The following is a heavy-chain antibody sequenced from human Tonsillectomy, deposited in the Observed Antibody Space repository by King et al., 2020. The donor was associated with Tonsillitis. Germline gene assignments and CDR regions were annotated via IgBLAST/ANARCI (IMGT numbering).Heavy chain of an antibody. J-gene: IGHJ6*02. Sequence: VQLVESGGGLVKPGGSLRLSCEASGFPFSSYTLNWVRQAPGKGLEWVSNLNSGSTSIHYADSVRGRFTISRDNAKNSVYLHMNSLRGEDTAIYYCTNSHDYGDHGDYGMDVWGQGTTVIVSS. CDR3: TNSHDYGDHGDYGMDV. V-gene: IGHV3-21*01. CDR1: GFPFSSYT. CDR2: LNSGSTSI. D-gene: IGHD4/OR15-4a*01.